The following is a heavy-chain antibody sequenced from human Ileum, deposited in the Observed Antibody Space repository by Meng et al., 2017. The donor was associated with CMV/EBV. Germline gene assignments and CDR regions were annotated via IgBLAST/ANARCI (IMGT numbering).Heavy chain of an antibody. J-gene: IGHJ1*01. CDR2: INSDGRST. CDR3: VRGRIAVAGSAEFFQH. D-gene: IGHD6-19*01. V-gene: IGHV3-74*01. Sequence: FTFSSYWMHWVRQAPGKGLVWVSRINSDGRSTNDADAVKGRFTISRDNAKNTLYLQMNSLRAEDTAVYYCVRGRIAVAGSAEFFQHWGQGTLVTVSS. CDR1: FTFSSYW.